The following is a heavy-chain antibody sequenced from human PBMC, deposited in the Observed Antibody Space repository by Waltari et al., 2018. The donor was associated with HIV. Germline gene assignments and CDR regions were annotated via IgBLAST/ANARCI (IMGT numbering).Heavy chain of an antibody. Sequence: QVQLQESGPGLVKPSGTLTLTCAVSGDSISSSNWWSWVRSPPGQGLEWIGEIYQSGSTNDNPSLKGRVTISVDKSKNQFSLNLRSVTAADTAVYYCARDPRVAFDCTTAGYYGMDVWGQGATLTVSS. CDR2: IYQSGST. CDR1: GDSISSSNW. J-gene: IGHJ6*02. CDR3: ARDPRVAFDCTTAGYYGMDV. V-gene: IGHV4-4*02. D-gene: IGHD3-9*01.